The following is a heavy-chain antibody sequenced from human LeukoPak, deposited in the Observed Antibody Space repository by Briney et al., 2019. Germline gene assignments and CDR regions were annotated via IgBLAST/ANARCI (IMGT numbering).Heavy chain of an antibody. J-gene: IGHJ6*03. V-gene: IGHV4-34*01. D-gene: IGHD3-10*01. CDR1: GGSFSGYY. CDR3: ARGSSYYYMDV. Sequence: SQTLSLTCAVYGGSFSGYYWSWIRQPPGKGLEWIGEINHSGSTNYNPSLKSRVTISVDTSKNQFSLKLSSVTAADTAVYYCARGSSYYYMDVWGKGTTVTVSS. CDR2: INHSGST.